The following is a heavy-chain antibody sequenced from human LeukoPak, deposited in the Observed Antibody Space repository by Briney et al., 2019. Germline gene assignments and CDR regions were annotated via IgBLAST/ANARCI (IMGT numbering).Heavy chain of an antibody. J-gene: IGHJ6*02. Sequence: PGGSLRLSCASSGFSFDDYVMHWLRQAPGKGLEWFSVICWNSGSIGYADSVKGRFTTSRENDKTSLYLQMNSLRAEDTDLYYCAKDSRGSGSRYYGMDVWGQGTTVSVS. CDR2: ICWNSGSI. D-gene: IGHD3-10*01. V-gene: IGHV3-9*01. CDR1: GFSFDDYV. CDR3: AKDSRGSGSRYYGMDV.